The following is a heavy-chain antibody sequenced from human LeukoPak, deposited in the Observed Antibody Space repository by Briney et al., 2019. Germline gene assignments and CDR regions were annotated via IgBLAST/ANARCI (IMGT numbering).Heavy chain of an antibody. V-gene: IGHV3-30*18. CDR1: GLTFSSYG. Sequence: GGSLRLSCAASGLTFSSYGMHWVRQAPGKGLEWVAVISYDGSNKYYADSVKGRFTISRDNSKNTLYLQMNSLRAEDTAVYYCAKAYSSGYYSLPYFDYWGQGTLVTVSS. CDR2: ISYDGSNK. J-gene: IGHJ4*02. CDR3: AKAYSSGYYSLPYFDY. D-gene: IGHD3-22*01.